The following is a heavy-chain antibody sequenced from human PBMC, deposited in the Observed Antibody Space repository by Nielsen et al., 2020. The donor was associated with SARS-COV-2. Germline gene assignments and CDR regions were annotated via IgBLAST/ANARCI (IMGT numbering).Heavy chain of an antibody. CDR1: GGSISSSSYY. Sequence: SETLSLTCTVSGGSISSSSYYWGWIRQPPGKGLEWIGSIYYSGSTYYNPSLKSRVTISVDTSKNQFSLKLSSVTAADTAVYYCARAEWLLPYYYYYGMDVWGQGTTVIVSS. CDR3: ARAEWLLPYYYYYGMDV. V-gene: IGHV4-39*01. J-gene: IGHJ6*02. D-gene: IGHD3-22*01. CDR2: IYYSGST.